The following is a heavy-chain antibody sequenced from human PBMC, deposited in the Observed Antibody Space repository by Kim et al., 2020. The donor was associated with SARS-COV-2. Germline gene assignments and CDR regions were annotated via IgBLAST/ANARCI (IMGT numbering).Heavy chain of an antibody. CDR3: AREDVLRYFDWYRGGFDP. CDR1: GFTFSSYG. V-gene: IGHV3-33*01. J-gene: IGHJ5*02. CDR2: IWYDGSNK. D-gene: IGHD3-9*01. Sequence: GGSLRLSCAASGFTFSSYGMHWVRQAPGKGLEWVAVIWYDGSNKYYADSVKGRFTISRDNSKNTLYLQMNSLRAEDTAVYYCAREDVLRYFDWYRGGFDPWGQGTLVTVSS.